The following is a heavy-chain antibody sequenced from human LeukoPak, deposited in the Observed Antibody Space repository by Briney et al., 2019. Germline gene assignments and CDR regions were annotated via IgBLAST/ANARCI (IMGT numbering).Heavy chain of an antibody. CDR3: ARGYYDFWSGYSFDY. V-gene: IGHV1-24*01. CDR2: FDPEDGET. Sequence: ASVTVSCTVSGYTLTELSMHWVRQAPGKGLEWMGGFDPEDGETIYAQKFQGRVTMAEDTSASTAYMELSSLRSEDTAVYNCARGYYDFWSGYSFDYWGQGTLVTVSS. D-gene: IGHD3-3*01. CDR1: GYTLTELS. J-gene: IGHJ4*02.